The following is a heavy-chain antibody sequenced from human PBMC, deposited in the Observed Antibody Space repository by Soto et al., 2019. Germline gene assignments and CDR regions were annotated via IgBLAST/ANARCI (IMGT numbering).Heavy chain of an antibody. CDR1: GFSFRTYA. Sequence: EVQLLESGGGLVQAGESLRLSCVGSGFSFRTYAMNWVRQSPGKGLEWVSGISAHDGSTLYADSVRGRFTIARDNSKNTMYLHVNGLRAEDTAVYYCAKDPCSSWYCKYFEYWGQGSQVTVSS. CDR3: AKDPCSSWYCKYFEY. CDR2: ISAHDGST. J-gene: IGHJ4*02. V-gene: IGHV3-23*01. D-gene: IGHD6-13*01.